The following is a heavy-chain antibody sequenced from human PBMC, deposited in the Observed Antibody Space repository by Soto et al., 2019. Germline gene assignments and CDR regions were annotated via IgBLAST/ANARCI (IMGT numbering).Heavy chain of an antibody. Sequence: EVKLVESGGGLVQAGGSLRLSCAASGLTFANYWTHWVRQAPGKGLAWVSRINPDGSRTSYADSVTGRFTISRDNAKNTLYLQMNSLRVEDTAVYYCARETYRSFYFDYWGQGTLVTVSS. J-gene: IGHJ4*02. CDR2: INPDGSRT. D-gene: IGHD3-10*01. CDR3: ARETYRSFYFDY. V-gene: IGHV3-74*01. CDR1: GLTFANYW.